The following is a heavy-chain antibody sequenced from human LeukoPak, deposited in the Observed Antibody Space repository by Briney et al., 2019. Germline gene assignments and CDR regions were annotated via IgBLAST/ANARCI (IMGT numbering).Heavy chain of an antibody. CDR2: ISSSSSYI. CDR1: GFTFSSYS. J-gene: IGHJ6*03. V-gene: IGHV3-21*01. Sequence: GGPLRLSCAASGFTFSSYSMNWVRQAPGKGLEWVSSISSSSSYIYYADSVKGRFTISRDNAKNSLYLQMNSLRAEDTAVYYCARGLISQYYYGSGSYAVRDDYYYYMDVWGKGTTVTISS. D-gene: IGHD3-10*01. CDR3: ARGLISQYYYGSGSYAVRDDYYYYMDV.